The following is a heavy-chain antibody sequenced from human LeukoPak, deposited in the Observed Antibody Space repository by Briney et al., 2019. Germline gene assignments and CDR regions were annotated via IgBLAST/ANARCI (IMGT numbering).Heavy chain of an antibody. D-gene: IGHD3-22*01. CDR3: TRRDYYDSSGYYDY. Sequence: GGSLRLSCAASGFTFSGSAMHWVRQASGKGLEWVGRIRSKANSYATAYAASVKGRFTISRDDSKNTAYLQMNSLETEDTAVYYCTRRDYYDSSGYYDYWGQGTLVTVSS. CDR1: GFTFSGSA. V-gene: IGHV3-73*01. J-gene: IGHJ4*02. CDR2: IRSKANSYAT.